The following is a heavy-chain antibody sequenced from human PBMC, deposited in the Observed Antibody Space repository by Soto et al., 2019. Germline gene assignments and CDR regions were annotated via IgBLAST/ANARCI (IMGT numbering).Heavy chain of an antibody. CDR1: GGTFSSYA. D-gene: IGHD2-8*01. Sequence: QVQLVQSGAEVKKPGSSVKVSCKASGGTFSSYAISWVRQAPGQGLEWMGGIIPIFGTANSAQKFQGRVTITADESTSTAYMELGSLRSGDMAVYYCAGAEGCSNGVCATTFDYWGQGTLVTVSS. CDR2: IIPIFGTA. CDR3: AGAEGCSNGVCATTFDY. V-gene: IGHV1-69*12. J-gene: IGHJ4*02.